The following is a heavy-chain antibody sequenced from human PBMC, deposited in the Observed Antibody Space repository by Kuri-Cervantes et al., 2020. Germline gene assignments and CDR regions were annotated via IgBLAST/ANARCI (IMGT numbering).Heavy chain of an antibody. CDR3: AIHRKAYYYDSSGRKNAFDI. D-gene: IGHD3-22*01. CDR2: FDPEDGET. J-gene: IGHJ3*02. V-gene: IGHV1-24*01. Sequence: ASVKVSCKVSGYTLTELSMHWVRQAPGKGLEWMGGFDPEDGETIYAQKFQGRVTMTEDTSTDTAYMELSSLRAEDTAVYYCAIHRKAYYYDSSGRKNAFDIWGQGTMVTVSS. CDR1: GYTLTELS.